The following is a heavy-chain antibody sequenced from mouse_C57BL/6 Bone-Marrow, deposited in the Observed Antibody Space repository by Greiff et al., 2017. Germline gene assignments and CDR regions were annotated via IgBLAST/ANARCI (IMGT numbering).Heavy chain of an antibody. Sequence: EVMLVESGEGLVTPGGSLKLSCAASGFTFSSYAMSWVRQTPEKRLEWVAYISSGGDYIYYADTVKGRFTISRDNARNTLYLQMSSLKSEDTAMYYCTRVYYYGSSYYFDYWGQGTTLTVSS. CDR1: GFTFSSYA. D-gene: IGHD1-1*01. J-gene: IGHJ2*01. CDR2: ISSGGDYI. V-gene: IGHV5-9-1*02. CDR3: TRVYYYGSSYYFDY.